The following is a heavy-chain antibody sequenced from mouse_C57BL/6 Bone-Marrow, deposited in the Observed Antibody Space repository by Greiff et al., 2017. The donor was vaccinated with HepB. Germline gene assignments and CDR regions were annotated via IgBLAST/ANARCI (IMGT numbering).Heavy chain of an antibody. CDR2: ISSGGSYT. Sequence: EVMLVESGGDLVKPGGSLKLSCAASGFTFSSYGMSWVRQTPDKRLEWVATISSGGSYTYYPDSVKGRFTISRDNAKNTLYLQMSSLKSEDTAMYYCALQGDYGSSLYYAMDDWGQGTSVTVSS. CDR1: GFTFSSYG. D-gene: IGHD1-1*01. V-gene: IGHV5-6*01. J-gene: IGHJ4*01. CDR3: ALQGDYGSSLYYAMDD.